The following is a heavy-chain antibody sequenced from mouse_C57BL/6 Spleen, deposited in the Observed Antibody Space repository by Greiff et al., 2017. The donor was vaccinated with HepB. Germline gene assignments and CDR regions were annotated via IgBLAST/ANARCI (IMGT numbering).Heavy chain of an antibody. CDR3: TGNWEMMDY. Sequence: EVKLLESGGGLVQPGGSMKLSCVASGFTFSNYWMNWVRQSPEKGLEWVAQIRLKSDNYATHYAESVKGRFTISRDDSKSSVYLQMNNLRAEDTGIYYCTGNWEMMDYWGQGTSVTVSS. V-gene: IGHV6-3*01. J-gene: IGHJ4*01. CDR2: IRLKSDNYAT. D-gene: IGHD4-1*01. CDR1: GFTFSNYW.